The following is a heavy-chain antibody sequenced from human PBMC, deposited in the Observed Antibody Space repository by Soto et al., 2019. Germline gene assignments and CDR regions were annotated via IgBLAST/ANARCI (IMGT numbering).Heavy chain of an antibody. J-gene: IGHJ4*02. Sequence: ASVKVSCKASGYTFTGYYMHWVRQAPGQGLEWMGWISAYNGNTNYAQKLQGRVTMTTDTSTSTAYMELRSLRSDDTAVYYCARDFGYGDYVGYWGQGTLVTVSS. D-gene: IGHD4-17*01. V-gene: IGHV1-18*04. CDR2: ISAYNGNT. CDR3: ARDFGYGDYVGY. CDR1: GYTFTGYY.